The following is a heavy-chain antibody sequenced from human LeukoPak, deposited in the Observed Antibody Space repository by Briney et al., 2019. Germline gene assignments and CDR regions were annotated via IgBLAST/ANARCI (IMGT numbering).Heavy chain of an antibody. J-gene: IGHJ5*02. D-gene: IGHD3-10*01. CDR3: ARDGRGSRSSWFDP. CDR1: GYSFTNYD. V-gene: IGHV1-8*03. Sequence: ASVKVSCKASGYSFTNYDINWVRQATGQGLEWMGWMNSKSGDTGYSQKFQGRVFITRDTSINTVYMELSSLGSDDTAVYYCARDGRGSRSSWFDPWGQGTLVIVSS. CDR2: MNSKSGDT.